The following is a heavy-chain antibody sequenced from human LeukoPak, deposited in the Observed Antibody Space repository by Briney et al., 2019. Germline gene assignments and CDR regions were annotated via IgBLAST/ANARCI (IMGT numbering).Heavy chain of an antibody. D-gene: IGHD1-26*01. V-gene: IGHV4-61*02. J-gene: IGHJ3*02. CDR2: IYTSGST. Sequence: SPSQTLSLTCTVSGGSISSGSYYWSWIRQPAGKGLEWIGRIYTSGSTNYNPSLKSRVTISVDTSKNQFSLKLSSVTAADTAVYYCARHMLEWELRLGLAFDIWGQGTMVTVSS. CDR3: ARHMLEWELRLGLAFDI. CDR1: GGSISSGSYY.